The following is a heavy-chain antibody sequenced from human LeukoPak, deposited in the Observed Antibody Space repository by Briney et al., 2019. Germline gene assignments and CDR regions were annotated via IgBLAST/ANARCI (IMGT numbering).Heavy chain of an antibody. V-gene: IGHV3-48*01. Sequence: PGGSLRLSCAASGFTFSSYSMNWVRQAPGKGLECVAYISSSSTTIYYADSVKGRFTISRDNAKNSLYLQMNSLRAEDTAVYYCARTDMVATISEAFFDYWGQGTLVTVSS. J-gene: IGHJ4*02. CDR1: GFTFSSYS. CDR3: ARTDMVATISEAFFDY. D-gene: IGHD5-12*01. CDR2: ISSSSTTI.